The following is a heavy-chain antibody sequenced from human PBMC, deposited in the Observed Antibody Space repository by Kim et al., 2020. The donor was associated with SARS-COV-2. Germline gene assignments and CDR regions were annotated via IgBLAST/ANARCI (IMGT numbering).Heavy chain of an antibody. J-gene: IGHJ4*02. V-gene: IGHV3-30*01. CDR3: ARGQYYYDSSGSAFDY. D-gene: IGHD3-22*01. Sequence: SVKGQFTISRDNSKNTLYLQMNSLRAEDTAVYYCARGQYYYDSSGSAFDYWGQGTLVTVSS.